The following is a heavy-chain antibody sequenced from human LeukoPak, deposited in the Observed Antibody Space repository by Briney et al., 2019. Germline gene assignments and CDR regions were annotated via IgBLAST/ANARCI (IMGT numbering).Heavy chain of an antibody. J-gene: IGHJ4*02. CDR2: ISGSGGNT. CDR3: ARGQGTVSTKGFDY. CDR1: GFTFSNYA. Sequence: GGSLRLSCAASGFTFSNYAMTWVRQAPGKGLEWVSGISGSGGNTYYAGSVKGRFTISRDNSKNTLYLQMNSLRAEDTAVYYCARGQGTVSTKGFDYWGQGTLVTVSS. D-gene: IGHD4-11*01. V-gene: IGHV3-23*01.